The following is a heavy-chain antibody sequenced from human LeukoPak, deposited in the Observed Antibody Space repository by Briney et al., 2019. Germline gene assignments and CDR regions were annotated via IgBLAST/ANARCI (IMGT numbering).Heavy chain of an antibody. J-gene: IGHJ4*02. V-gene: IGHV3-15*01. CDR3: TTIPELRFLEWLLPFDY. Sequence: MTGGSLRLSCAASGLTFSNAWMSWVRQAPGKGLEWVGRIKSKTDGGTTDYAAPVKGRFTISRDDSKNTLYLQMNSLKTEDTAVYYCTTIPELRFLEWLLPFDYWGQGTLVTVSS. CDR1: GLTFSNAW. D-gene: IGHD3-3*01. CDR2: IKSKTDGGTT.